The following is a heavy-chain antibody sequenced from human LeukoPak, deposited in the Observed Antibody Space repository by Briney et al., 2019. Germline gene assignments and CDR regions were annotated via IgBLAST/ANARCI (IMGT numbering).Heavy chain of an antibody. CDR1: GFTFSNYN. Sequence: GGSLRLSCAASGFTFSNYNMNWVRQAPGKGLEWVSSISSSSRYIFYADSVKGRFTISRDNAKNSLYLQMNSLRAEDTAVYYCARDTPYYYDTSAYLDAFDIWGQGTMVTVSS. CDR2: ISSSSRYI. D-gene: IGHD3-22*01. CDR3: ARDTPYYYDTSAYLDAFDI. J-gene: IGHJ3*02. V-gene: IGHV3-21*01.